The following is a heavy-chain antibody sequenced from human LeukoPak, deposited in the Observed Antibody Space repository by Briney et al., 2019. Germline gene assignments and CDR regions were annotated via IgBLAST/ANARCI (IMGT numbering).Heavy chain of an antibody. CDR2: IYPGDFDT. D-gene: IGHD3-22*01. Sequence: GEPLKISCRGSGYSFSSYWIGWVRQMPGKGLEWMGIIYPGDFDTRYSPSFQGQVTISVDKSISTAYLQWSSLKASDSAMYYCARLSLSSGCFDYWGQGTLVTVSS. CDR3: ARLSLSSGCFDY. CDR1: GYSFSSYW. J-gene: IGHJ4*02. V-gene: IGHV5-51*01.